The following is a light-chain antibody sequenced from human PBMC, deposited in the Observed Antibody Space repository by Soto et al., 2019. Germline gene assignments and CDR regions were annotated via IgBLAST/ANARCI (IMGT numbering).Light chain of an antibody. V-gene: IGLV2-8*01. J-gene: IGLJ2*01. CDR1: SSDVGIYNF. Sequence: QSVLTQPPSASGSPGQSVTISCTGTSSDVGIYNFVSWYQQHPGKAPKLMIYEVSKRPSGVPDRFSGSKSGNTASLTVSGLQAADEADYYCTSYAGSSTYVVFGGGTKLTVL. CDR3: TSYAGSSTYVV. CDR2: EVS.